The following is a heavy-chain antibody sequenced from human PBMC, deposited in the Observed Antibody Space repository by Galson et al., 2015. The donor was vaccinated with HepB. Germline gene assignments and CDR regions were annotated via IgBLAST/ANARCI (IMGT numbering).Heavy chain of an antibody. Sequence: SLRISYAASGVTVSGSAIHWVRQTSVKGLVWVGRTRSKASNYATAYTMSLKGRFTISRDDSKNTAYLHMKSLKTEDTAVYYCTRRGDLSGYSSSRGQGTLVTVSA. V-gene: IGHV3-73*01. D-gene: IGHD6-13*01. CDR2: TRSKASNYAT. CDR3: TRRGDLSGYSSS. J-gene: IGHJ4*02. CDR1: GVTVSGSA.